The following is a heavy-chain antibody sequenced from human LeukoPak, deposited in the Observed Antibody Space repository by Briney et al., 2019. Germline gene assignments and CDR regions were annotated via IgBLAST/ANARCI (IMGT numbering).Heavy chain of an antibody. CDR1: GFTFSSYG. J-gene: IGHJ4*02. D-gene: IGHD3-9*01. CDR2: ISYDGSNK. Sequence: GGSLRLSCAASGFTFSSYGMHWVRQAPGKGLEWVAVISYDGSNKYYADSVKGRFTISRDNSKNTLYLQMNSLRAEDTAVYYCAKDILTGMGLDYWGQGTLVTVSS. V-gene: IGHV3-30*18. CDR3: AKDILTGMGLDY.